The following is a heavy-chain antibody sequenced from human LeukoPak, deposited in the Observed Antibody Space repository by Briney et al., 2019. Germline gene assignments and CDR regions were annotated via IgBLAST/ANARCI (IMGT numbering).Heavy chain of an antibody. D-gene: IGHD1-1*01. CDR3: AKDGTVLGLVDY. CDR2: ISGSGGST. Sequence: PGGSLRLSCAASGFTFSSYAMSWVRQAPGKGLEWVSAISGSGGSTYYADSVKGRFTISRGNSKNTLYLQMNSLRAEDTAVYYCAKDGTVLGLVDYWGQGTLVTVSS. J-gene: IGHJ4*02. V-gene: IGHV3-23*01. CDR1: GFTFSSYA.